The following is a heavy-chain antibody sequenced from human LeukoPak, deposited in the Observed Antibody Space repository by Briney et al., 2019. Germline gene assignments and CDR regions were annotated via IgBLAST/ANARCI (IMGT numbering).Heavy chain of an antibody. J-gene: IGHJ4*02. V-gene: IGHV4-39*01. Sequence: PSPTLSLTWAVSAGSVSRTTSYWAWIRHPAGKGLQWTGRIYYSESTFYNPSLKSRVTISVDTSKNHLTLRLSSVTAADTAVYYCARHGSTDYCDYWGQGTLVTVSS. CDR1: AGSVSRTTSY. D-gene: IGHD2-2*03. CDR2: IYYSEST. CDR3: ARHGSTDYCDY.